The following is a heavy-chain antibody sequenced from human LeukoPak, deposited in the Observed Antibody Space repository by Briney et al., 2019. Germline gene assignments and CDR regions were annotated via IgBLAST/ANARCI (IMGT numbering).Heavy chain of an antibody. J-gene: IGHJ3*01. CDR3: AREYSSSSGKNAFDV. CDR2: IYASGNT. Sequence: PSETLSLTCTVSGGSISTYYWSWIRQPAGKGLEWIGRIYASGNTNNNPSLKSRDTMSLDTSKNQFSLRLTSVTAADTAVYYCAREYSSSSGKNAFDVWGQGTMVTVSS. D-gene: IGHD6-6*01. CDR1: GGSISTYY. V-gene: IGHV4-4*07.